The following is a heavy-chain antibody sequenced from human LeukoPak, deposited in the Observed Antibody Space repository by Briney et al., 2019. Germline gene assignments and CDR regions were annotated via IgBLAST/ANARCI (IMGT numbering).Heavy chain of an antibody. CDR3: ARGISGWNVLGRRFDY. CDR2: INHSGST. CDR1: GGSFSGYY. Sequence: KASETLSLTCAVYGGSFSGYYWSWIRQPPGKGLEWIGEINHSGSTNYNPSLKSRVTISVDTSKNQFSLKLSSVTAADTAVYYCARGISGWNVLGRRFDYWGQGTLVTVSS. J-gene: IGHJ4*02. V-gene: IGHV4-34*01. D-gene: IGHD1-1*01.